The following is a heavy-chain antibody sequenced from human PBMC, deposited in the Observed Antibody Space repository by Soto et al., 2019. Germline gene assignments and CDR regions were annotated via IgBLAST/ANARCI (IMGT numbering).Heavy chain of an antibody. CDR2: ISGSGGST. J-gene: IGHJ4*02. D-gene: IGHD2-15*01. CDR3: AKDLGYCSGGSCYYREDYFDY. Sequence: GGSLRLSCAASGFTFNTYAMSWVRQAPGKGLEWVSAISGSGGSTYYADSVKGRFTIYRDNSKKTLYLQMNSLRAEDTAIYYCAKDLGYCSGGSCYYREDYFDYWGQGTL. CDR1: GFTFNTYA. V-gene: IGHV3-23*01.